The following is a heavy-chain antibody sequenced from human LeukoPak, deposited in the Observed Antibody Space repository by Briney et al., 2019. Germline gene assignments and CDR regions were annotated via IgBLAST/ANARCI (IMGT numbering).Heavy chain of an antibody. V-gene: IGHV4-39*07. D-gene: IGHD5-18*01. CDR1: GGSISSSSYY. J-gene: IGHJ3*02. CDR3: ARVETHRIQLWLRIEALDI. Sequence: PSETLSLTCTVSGGSISSSSYYWGWIRQPPGKGLEWIGSIYYSGSTYYNPSLKSRVTISVDTSKNQFSLKLSSVTAADTAVYYCARVETHRIQLWLRIEALDIWGQGTMVTVSS. CDR2: IYYSGST.